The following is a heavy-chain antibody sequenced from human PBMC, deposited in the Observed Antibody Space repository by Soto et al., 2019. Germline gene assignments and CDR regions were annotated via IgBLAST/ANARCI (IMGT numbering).Heavy chain of an antibody. CDR1: GYSFTSYW. D-gene: IGHD1-26*01. V-gene: IGHV5-51*01. J-gene: IGHJ3*02. CDR3: ARQYSGIYYDAFDI. Sequence: GESLKISCKGSGYSFTSYWIGWVRHMPGKGLEWMGIIHPGDSDTRYSPSFQGQVTISVDKSISTAYLQWSSLKASDTAIYYCARQYSGIYYDAFDIWGQGKMVTVSS. CDR2: IHPGDSDT.